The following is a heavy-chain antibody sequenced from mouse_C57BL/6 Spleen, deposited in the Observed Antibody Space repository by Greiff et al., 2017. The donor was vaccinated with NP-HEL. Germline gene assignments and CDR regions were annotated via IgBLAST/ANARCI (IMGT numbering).Heavy chain of an antibody. J-gene: IGHJ2*01. CDR2: IYPRSGNT. CDR1: GYTFTSYG. Sequence: VQLQQSGAELARPGASVKLSCKASGYTFTSYGISWVKQRTGQGLEWIGEIYPRSGNTYYNEKFKGKATLTADKSSSTAYMELRTLTSEDSAVYFCARRPTGTYFDYWGQGTTLTVSA. V-gene: IGHV1-81*01. D-gene: IGHD4-1*02. CDR3: ARRPTGTYFDY.